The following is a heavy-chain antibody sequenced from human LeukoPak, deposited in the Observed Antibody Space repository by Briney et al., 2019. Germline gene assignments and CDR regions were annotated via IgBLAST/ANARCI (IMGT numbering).Heavy chain of an antibody. CDR1: GFTFIFYA. V-gene: IGHV3-64*02. CDR3: ARGIIGHDYGDYQTYYYFYYMDV. J-gene: IGHJ6*03. CDR2: VTNNGVGT. Sequence: PGGSLRLSCAASGFTFIFYAMHWVRQAPGQGVEYVSGVTNNGVGTYYADTVKGRFTISSDNSKNTLYLQMGSMRDEDMAMYYCARGIIGHDYGDYQTYYYFYYMDVWGKGTTVTVSS. D-gene: IGHD4-17*01.